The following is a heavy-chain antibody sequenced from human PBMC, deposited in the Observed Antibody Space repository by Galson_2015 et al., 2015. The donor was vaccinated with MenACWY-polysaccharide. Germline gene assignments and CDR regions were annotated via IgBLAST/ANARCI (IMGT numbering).Heavy chain of an antibody. CDR2: ISKSGDSI. Sequence: SLRLSCAASGFSLGGWYMGWIRQAPGKGLEWVSYISKSGDSIYYADSVKGRFSISMDNARNSLYLQVNSLEAEDTAIYYCSRGHYGLDVWGQGTTVTVSS. J-gene: IGHJ6*02. V-gene: IGHV3-11*01. CDR1: GFSLGGWY. CDR3: SRGHYGLDV.